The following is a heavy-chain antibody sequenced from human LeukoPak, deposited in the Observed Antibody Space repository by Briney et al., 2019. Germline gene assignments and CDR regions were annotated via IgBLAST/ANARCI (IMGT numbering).Heavy chain of an antibody. CDR3: ARESGRSIYGDYTNWFDP. CDR2: INPSGGST. Sequence: ASVKVSCKASGYTFTSYYMHWVRQAPGQGLEWMGIINPSGGSTSYAQKFQGRVTMTRDMSTSTVYMELSSLRCEDMAVYYCARESGRSIYGDYTNWFDPWGQGTLVTVSS. V-gene: IGHV1-46*01. CDR1: GYTFTSYY. D-gene: IGHD4-17*01. J-gene: IGHJ5*02.